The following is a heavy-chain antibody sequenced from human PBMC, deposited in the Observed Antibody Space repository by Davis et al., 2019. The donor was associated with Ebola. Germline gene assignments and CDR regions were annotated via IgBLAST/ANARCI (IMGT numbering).Heavy chain of an antibody. Sequence: MPGGSLRLSCTVSGGSISSYYWSWIRQPPGKGLEWIGYIYYSGSTNYNPSLKSRVTISVDTSKNQFSLKLSSVTAADTAVYYCARRTYYYDSSGYYFDYWGQGTLVTVSS. CDR1: GGSISSYY. J-gene: IGHJ4*02. D-gene: IGHD3-22*01. CDR2: IYYSGST. CDR3: ARRTYYYDSSGYYFDY. V-gene: IGHV4-59*08.